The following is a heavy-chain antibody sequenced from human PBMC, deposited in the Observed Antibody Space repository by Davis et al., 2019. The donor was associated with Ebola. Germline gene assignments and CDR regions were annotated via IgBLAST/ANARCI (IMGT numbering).Heavy chain of an antibody. CDR2: INPSGGST. CDR1: GYTFTSYY. V-gene: IGHV1-46*01. CDR3: AAGGNIVARQ. D-gene: IGHD5-12*01. Sequence: ASVKVSCKASGYTFTSYYMHWVRQAPGQGLEWMGIINPSGGSTSYAQKFQGRVTITRDVSTSTAYMELSSLRSEDTAVYYCAAGGNIVARQWGQGTLVTVSS. J-gene: IGHJ4*02.